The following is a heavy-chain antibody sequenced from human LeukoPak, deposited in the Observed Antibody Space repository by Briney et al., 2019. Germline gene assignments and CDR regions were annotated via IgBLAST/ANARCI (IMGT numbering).Heavy chain of an antibody. CDR1: GFTFGDYA. Sequence: GGSLRLLRTASGFTFGDYAMRWVGQAAGKGREWVGFIRSKDCGGIPEYAASVKSRFAISRDDSKTIAYPQMNSLKTEDTAVYSCPRGDSSRYYNPTDYWRQGTLVTVSS. CDR2: IRSKDCGGIP. CDR3: PRGDSSRYYNPTDY. V-gene: IGHV3-49*04. J-gene: IGHJ4*02. D-gene: IGHD3-22*01.